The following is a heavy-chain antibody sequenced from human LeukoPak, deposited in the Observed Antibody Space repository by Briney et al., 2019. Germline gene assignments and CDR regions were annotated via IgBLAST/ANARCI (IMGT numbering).Heavy chain of an antibody. V-gene: IGHV3-74*01. D-gene: IGHD2-2*01. Sequence: GGSLRLSCAASGFTFSRYWIYWVRQAPGKGLVWVSRINGDGRSTDYADSVKGRFSISRDNAKSTVYLQMNSLSPEDTAVYYCARASGTSCYYWGQGTLVTVSS. CDR3: ARASGTSCYY. J-gene: IGHJ4*02. CDR1: GFTFSRYW. CDR2: INGDGRST.